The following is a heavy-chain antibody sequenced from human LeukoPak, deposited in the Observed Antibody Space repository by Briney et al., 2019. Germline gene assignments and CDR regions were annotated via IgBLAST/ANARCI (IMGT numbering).Heavy chain of an antibody. Sequence: GESLQISCKGAGCSFTGYWFCWGRQMPAEERVEWVSIYSADCGTKYNPSFQGQVTISADKSISTAYLQWSSLKASDTAMYYCARHEVVRIAARPIVYYMDVWGKGTTVIVSS. CDR3: ARHEVVRIAARPIVYYMDV. CDR1: GCSFTGYW. V-gene: IGHV5-51*01. CDR2: IYSADCGT. J-gene: IGHJ6*03. D-gene: IGHD6-6*01.